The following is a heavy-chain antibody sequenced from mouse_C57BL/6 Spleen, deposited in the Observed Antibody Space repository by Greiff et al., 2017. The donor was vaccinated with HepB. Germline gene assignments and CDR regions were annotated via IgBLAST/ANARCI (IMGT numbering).Heavy chain of an antibody. Sequence: EVKLVESGPELVKPGASVKISCKASGYSFTDYNMNWVKQSNGKSLEWIGVINPNYGTTSYNQKFKGKATLTVDQSSSTAYMQLNSLTSEDSAVYYCARDGSSYGYWYVDVWGTGTTVTVSS. CDR2: INPNYGTT. V-gene: IGHV1-39*01. CDR3: ARDGSSYGYWYVDV. CDR1: GYSFTDYN. D-gene: IGHD1-1*01. J-gene: IGHJ1*03.